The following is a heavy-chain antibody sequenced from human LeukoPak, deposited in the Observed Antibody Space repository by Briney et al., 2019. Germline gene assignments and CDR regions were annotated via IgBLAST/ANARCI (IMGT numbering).Heavy chain of an antibody. J-gene: IGHJ4*02. Sequence: GASVKVSCKASGGTFSSYAISWVRQAPGQGLEWMGRIIPILGIANYAQKFQGRVTITADKSTSTAYMGLSSLRSEDTAVYYCVRFYSSGYYGSFNDYWGQGTLVTVSS. D-gene: IGHD3-22*01. V-gene: IGHV1-69*04. CDR3: VRFYSSGYYGSFNDY. CDR2: IIPILGIA. CDR1: GGTFSSYA.